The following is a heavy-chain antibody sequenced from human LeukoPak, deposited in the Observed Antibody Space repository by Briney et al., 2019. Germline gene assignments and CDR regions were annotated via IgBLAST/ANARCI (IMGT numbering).Heavy chain of an antibody. CDR2: INPSGGST. J-gene: IGHJ6*03. D-gene: IGHD6-13*01. Sequence: ASVKVSCQASGYTFTSYYMHWVRQAPGQGLEGMGIINPSGGSTSYAQKYQGTVTMTRDMSTRTVYMELSSLRSEDRAVYYCARARSSSWRTHTNYYYYMDVWGKGTTVTVSS. V-gene: IGHV1-46*01. CDR3: ARARSSSWRTHTNYYYYMDV. CDR1: GYTFTSYY.